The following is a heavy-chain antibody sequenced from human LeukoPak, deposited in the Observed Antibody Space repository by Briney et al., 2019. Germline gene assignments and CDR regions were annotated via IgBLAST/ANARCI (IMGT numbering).Heavy chain of an antibody. V-gene: IGHV3-53*01. J-gene: IGHJ4*02. D-gene: IGHD1-1*01. CDR3: ARATTGPFDY. CDR1: GFTVSSNY. Sequence: GGSLRLSCAASGFTVSSNYMSWVRQAPGKGLEWVSVIYSGGSTYYADSVKGRFTISRDNSQNTLYLQMNSLRAEDTAVYYCARATTGPFDYWGQGTLVTVSS. CDR2: IYSGGST.